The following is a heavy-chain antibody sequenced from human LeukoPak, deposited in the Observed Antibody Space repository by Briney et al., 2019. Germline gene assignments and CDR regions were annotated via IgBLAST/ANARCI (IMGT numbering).Heavy chain of an antibody. CDR3: ARQAYCGGDCSANFDY. CDR1: GYRFTSHW. D-gene: IGHD2-21*02. J-gene: IGHJ4*02. CDR2: ISPGDSDA. V-gene: IGHV5-51*01. Sequence: GESLKISCKGSGYRFTSHWIGWVRQMPGKGLEWMVIISPGDSDARYSPSFQGQVTISADKSINTAYLQWSSLKASDTAMYYCARQAYCGGDCSANFDYWGQGTLVTVSS.